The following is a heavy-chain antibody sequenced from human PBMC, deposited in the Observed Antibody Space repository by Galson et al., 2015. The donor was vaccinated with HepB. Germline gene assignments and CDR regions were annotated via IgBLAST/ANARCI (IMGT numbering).Heavy chain of an antibody. D-gene: IGHD3-10*01. CDR2: ISSSSSYI. Sequence: SLRLSCAASGFTFSSYSMNWVRQAPGKGLEWVSSISSSSSYIYYADSVKGRFTISRDNAKNSLYLQMNSLRAEDTAVYYCARDHWAWGITVVRGVLFDLWGRGTLVTVSS. J-gene: IGHJ2*01. CDR1: GFTFSSYS. CDR3: ARDHWAWGITVVRGVLFDL. V-gene: IGHV3-21*01.